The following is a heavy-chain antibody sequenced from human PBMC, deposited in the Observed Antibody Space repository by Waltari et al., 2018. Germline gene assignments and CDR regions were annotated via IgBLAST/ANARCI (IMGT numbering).Heavy chain of an antibody. CDR2: IIPILCTA. CDR1: GGTFSSYA. V-gene: IGHV1-69*05. D-gene: IGHD1-26*01. CDR3: ARDTVGATHYFDY. J-gene: IGHJ4*02. Sequence: QVQLVQSGAEVKKPGSSVKVSCKASGGTFSSYAISWVRQAPGQGLEWMGGIIPILCTANYSQKFQGRGTITTDESTSPAYMELSSLRSEDTAVYYCARDTVGATHYFDYWGQGTLVTVSS.